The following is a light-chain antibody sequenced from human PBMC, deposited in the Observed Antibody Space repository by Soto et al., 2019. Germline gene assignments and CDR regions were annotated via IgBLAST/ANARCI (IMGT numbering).Light chain of an antibody. CDR3: GSYTTSSNLAV. J-gene: IGLJ1*01. V-gene: IGLV2-14*01. Sequence: QAALTQPGSVCGSPGQAIAISCTGTSSNVGGYNYVSWYQQHPGKAPKLIIYEVSNRPSGVSDRFSGSKSGNTASLTISGLQAEDEADYYCGSYTTSSNLAVFGTGTKVTVL. CDR1: SSNVGGYNY. CDR2: EVS.